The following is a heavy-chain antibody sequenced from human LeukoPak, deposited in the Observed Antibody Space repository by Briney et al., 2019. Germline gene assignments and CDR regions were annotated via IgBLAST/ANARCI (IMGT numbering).Heavy chain of an antibody. J-gene: IGHJ5*02. Sequence: ASVKVSCKASGYTFTGYYMHWVRQAPGQGLEWMGRINPNSGGTNYAQKFQGRVTITADKSTSTAYMELSSLRPEDTAVYYCARGVRYCSGGSCREEFDPWGQGTLVTVSS. CDR2: INPNSGGT. D-gene: IGHD2-15*01. V-gene: IGHV1-2*06. CDR3: ARGVRYCSGGSCREEFDP. CDR1: GYTFTGYY.